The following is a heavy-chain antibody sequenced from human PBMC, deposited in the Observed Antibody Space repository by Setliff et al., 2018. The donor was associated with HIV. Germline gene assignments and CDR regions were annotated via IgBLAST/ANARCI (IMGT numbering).Heavy chain of an antibody. Sequence: ASVKVSCKASGDTFTSYVISWVRQAPGQGLEWMGGIVLMSNTADYAPKFQGRVTITADKSTSTAYMELSSLRSEDTAVYYCAGAPFRIMSAHYRTLDYWGQGTLVTVSS. CDR1: GDTFTSYV. CDR2: IVLMSNTA. D-gene: IGHD3-9*01. J-gene: IGHJ4*02. V-gene: IGHV1-69*06. CDR3: AGAPFRIMSAHYRTLDY.